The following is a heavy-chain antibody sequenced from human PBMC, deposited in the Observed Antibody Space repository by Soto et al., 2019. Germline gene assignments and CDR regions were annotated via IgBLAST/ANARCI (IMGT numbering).Heavy chain of an antibody. Sequence: HPGGSLRLSCAASGFTFDDYAMHWVRQAPGKGLEWVSGISWNSGSIGYADSVKGRFTISRDNAKNSLYLQMNSLRAEDTALYYCAKDRGSSSHYYYYYGMDVWGQGTTVTVSS. CDR2: ISWNSGSI. CDR3: AKDRGSSSHYYYYYGMDV. V-gene: IGHV3-9*01. J-gene: IGHJ6*02. CDR1: GFTFDDYA. D-gene: IGHD6-13*01.